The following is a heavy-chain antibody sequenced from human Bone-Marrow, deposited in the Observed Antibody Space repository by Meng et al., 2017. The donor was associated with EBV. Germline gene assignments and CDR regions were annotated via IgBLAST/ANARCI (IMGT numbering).Heavy chain of an antibody. CDR1: GFSFSSYW. J-gene: IGHJ4*02. Sequence: EVRWVESGGGLVQPGGSLRLSCAASGFSFSSYWMHWVRQAPGKGPVWVSRLNEHGTITTYADSVKGRFTISRDNAKNTLYLQMNSLRVEDTAVYYCSRDLVGSDDYWGQGTLVTVSS. V-gene: IGHV3-74*01. CDR2: LNEHGTIT. CDR3: SRDLVGSDDY.